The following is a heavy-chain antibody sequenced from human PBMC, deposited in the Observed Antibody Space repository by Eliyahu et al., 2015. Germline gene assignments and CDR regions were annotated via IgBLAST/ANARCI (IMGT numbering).Heavy chain of an antibody. Sequence: EVQVVESGGGLVKPGGSLRLSXTASGFIFNXAWMSWVRQAPGKGLGWVGRIKTKIDGETTDYAAPVEGRFTISRDDSKNTLYLQMNSLKIEDTAVYYCNWERFAGRARYFDYWGQGTLVTVSS. CDR1: GFIFNXAW. J-gene: IGHJ4*02. D-gene: IGHD3-16*02. V-gene: IGHV3-15*01. CDR3: NWERFAGRARYFDY. CDR2: IKTKIDGETT.